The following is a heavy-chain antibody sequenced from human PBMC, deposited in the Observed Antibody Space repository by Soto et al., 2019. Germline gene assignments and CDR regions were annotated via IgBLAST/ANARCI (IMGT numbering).Heavy chain of an antibody. CDR3: VRDRFALHS. CDR1: GFTFTDYY. CDR2: ISTSGSNT. J-gene: IGHJ4*02. V-gene: IGHV3-11*06. Sequence: GGSLRLSCAASGFTFTDYYMTWIRQAPGKGLEWLSYISTSGSNTNYAASVKGRFTISRDNAKNSLYLQMNSLRAEDTAIYYCVRDRFALHSWGQGALVTVSS. D-gene: IGHD3-3*01.